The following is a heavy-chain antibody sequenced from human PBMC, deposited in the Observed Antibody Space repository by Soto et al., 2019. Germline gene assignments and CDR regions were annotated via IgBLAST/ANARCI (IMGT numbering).Heavy chain of an antibody. CDR2: ISAYNGNT. J-gene: IGHJ6*02. Sequence: ASVKVSCKASGGTFSSYAISWVRQAPGQGLEWMGWISAYNGNTNYAQKLQGRVTMTTDTSTSTAYMELRSLRSDDTAVYYCARGSATMNYYYYYYGMDVWGQGTTVTVSS. V-gene: IGHV1-18*01. CDR3: ARGSATMNYYYYYYGMDV. D-gene: IGHD5-12*01. CDR1: GGTFSSYA.